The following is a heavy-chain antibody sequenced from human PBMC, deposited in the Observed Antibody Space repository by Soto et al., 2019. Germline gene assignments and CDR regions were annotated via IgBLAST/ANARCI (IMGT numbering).Heavy chain of an antibody. CDR2: INAGNGNT. V-gene: IGHV1-3*01. D-gene: IGHD3-9*01. CDR1: GYTFTNYA. J-gene: IGHJ5*02. Sequence: GASVTVSCKSSGYTFTNYAMHWLRQPPGPRLEWMGWINAGNGNTKYSQKCQGRGTISRDTSASTAYMGLSSLRSEDIAVYYCARGRYFDWLSLKWFDPWGQGILVTVSS. CDR3: ARGRYFDWLSLKWFDP.